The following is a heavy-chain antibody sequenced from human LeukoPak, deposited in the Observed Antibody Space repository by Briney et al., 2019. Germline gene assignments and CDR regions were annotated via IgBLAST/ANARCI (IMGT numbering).Heavy chain of an antibody. Sequence: PGGSLRLSCAASGFTFSGYGMDWVRQAPGKGLEWVAVISYNGSNKYYADSVKGLFTISRDNSKNTLYLHMNSLRAEDTAVYYCAPRMGFGELSFGRNWFDPWGQGTLVTVSS. CDR1: GFTFSGYG. J-gene: IGHJ5*02. CDR3: APRMGFGELSFGRNWFDP. V-gene: IGHV3-30*03. CDR2: ISYNGSNK. D-gene: IGHD3-10*01.